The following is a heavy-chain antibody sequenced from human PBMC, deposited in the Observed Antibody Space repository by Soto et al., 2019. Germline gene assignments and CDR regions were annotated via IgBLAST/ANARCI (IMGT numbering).Heavy chain of an antibody. D-gene: IGHD6-6*01. CDR1: GFTFSSYS. CDR3: ARGRIAARHFDY. J-gene: IGHJ4*02. CDR2: ISSSSSYI. V-gene: IGHV3-21*01. Sequence: GGSLRLSCAASGFTFSSYSMNWVRQAPGKGLEWVSSISSSSSYIYYADSVKGRFTISRDNAKNSLYLQMNSLRAEDTAVYYCARGRIAARHFDYWGQGTLVTVSS.